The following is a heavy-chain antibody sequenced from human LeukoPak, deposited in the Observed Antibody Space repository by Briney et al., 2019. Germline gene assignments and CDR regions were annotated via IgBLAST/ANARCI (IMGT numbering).Heavy chain of an antibody. J-gene: IGHJ4*02. CDR1: GFTFSSYS. CDR2: ISSSTGTTI. Sequence: GGSLRLSCVASGFTFSSYSMNWVRQAPGKGLEWVSHISSSTGTTIYYSDSVKGRFTISRDNSKNTVYLQMNSLRAEDTAVYFCASQRSFNYWGQGTLVTVSS. D-gene: IGHD1-26*01. CDR3: ASQRSFNY. V-gene: IGHV3-48*01.